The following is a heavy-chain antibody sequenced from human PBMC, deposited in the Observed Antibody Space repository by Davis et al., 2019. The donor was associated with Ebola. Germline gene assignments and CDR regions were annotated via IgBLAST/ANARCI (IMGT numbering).Heavy chain of an antibody. CDR1: GYTFTSYY. CDR3: AREEIVVVATNPSPYYYYGMDV. Sequence: ASVKVSCKASGYTFTSYYMHWVRQAPGQGLEWMGIINPSGGSTSYAQKFHGRVTMTRDTSTSTVYMELSSLRSEDTAVYYCAREEIVVVATNPSPYYYYGMDVWGQGTTVTVSS. J-gene: IGHJ6*02. D-gene: IGHD2-15*01. V-gene: IGHV1-46*03. CDR2: INPSGGST.